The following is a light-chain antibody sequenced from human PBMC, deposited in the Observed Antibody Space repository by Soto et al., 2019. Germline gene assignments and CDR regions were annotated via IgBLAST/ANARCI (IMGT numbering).Light chain of an antibody. CDR3: QQRDDLYT. Sequence: EIVLTQSPATLSLSPGERATLSCRASQSVSSYLAWYQQKRGQAPRLLISDGSNTASGIPARFVGSGSGTDFTLTITGLQPEDFAVYFCQQRDDLYTFGQGTKLQIK. CDR1: QSVSSY. J-gene: IGKJ2*01. CDR2: DGS. V-gene: IGKV3-11*01.